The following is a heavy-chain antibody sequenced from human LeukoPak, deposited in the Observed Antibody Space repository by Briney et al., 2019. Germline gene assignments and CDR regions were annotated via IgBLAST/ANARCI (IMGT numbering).Heavy chain of an antibody. CDR2: IYYSGST. CDR1: GGSISSSSYY. Sequence: SETLSLTCSVSGGSISSSSYYWGWIRQPPGKGLEWIGSIYYSGSTYYNPSLKSRVTISVDTSKNQFSLKLGSVTAADTAVYYCARRPRAGWFDPWGQGTLVTVSS. CDR3: ARRPRAGWFDP. J-gene: IGHJ5*02. V-gene: IGHV4-39*01.